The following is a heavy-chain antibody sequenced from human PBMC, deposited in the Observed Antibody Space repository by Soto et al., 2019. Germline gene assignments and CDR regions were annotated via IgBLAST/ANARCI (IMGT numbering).Heavy chain of an antibody. Sequence: EVQLLESGGGLVQPGGSLRLSCAASGFIFSSYAMKWVRQAPGKGLEWVSLIGESGTPTYYADSVKGRFTISRDNSGNTLFLDMYSLRAEDTAVYYCARYIPGVRYYGMDVWGQGTTVTVSS. CDR2: IGESGTPT. D-gene: IGHD2-2*01. J-gene: IGHJ6*02. V-gene: IGHV3-23*01. CDR1: GFIFSSYA. CDR3: ARYIPGVRYYGMDV.